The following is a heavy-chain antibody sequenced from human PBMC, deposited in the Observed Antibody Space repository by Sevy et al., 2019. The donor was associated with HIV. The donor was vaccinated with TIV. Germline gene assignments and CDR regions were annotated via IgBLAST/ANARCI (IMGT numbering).Heavy chain of an antibody. CDR1: GYTFTSYG. J-gene: IGHJ5*02. CDR2: ISAYNGNT. D-gene: IGHD2-15*01. V-gene: IGHV1-18*01. CDR3: ATDRIAGSWFDP. Sequence: ASVKVSCKTSGYTFTSYGISWVRQAPGQGLEWMGWISAYNGNTNYAQKLQGRVTMTTDTSTSTAYMELRSLRSDDTAVYYCATDRIAGSWFDPWGQGTLVTVSS.